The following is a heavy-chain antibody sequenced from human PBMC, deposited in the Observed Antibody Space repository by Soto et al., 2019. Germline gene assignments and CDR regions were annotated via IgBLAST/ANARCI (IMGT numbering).Heavy chain of an antibody. CDR3: ARDRTTVTTLRSWSRKVYYYYGTDV. J-gene: IGHJ6*02. Sequence: GGSMRLSCAASGLTFSSYGMHWVRQAPGKGLEWVAVIWYDGSNKYYADSVKGRFTISRDNSKNTLYLQMNSLRAEDTAVYYCARDRTTVTTLRSWSRKVYYYYGTDVWGQGTTVTVSS. D-gene: IGHD4-17*01. V-gene: IGHV3-33*01. CDR2: IWYDGSNK. CDR1: GLTFSSYG.